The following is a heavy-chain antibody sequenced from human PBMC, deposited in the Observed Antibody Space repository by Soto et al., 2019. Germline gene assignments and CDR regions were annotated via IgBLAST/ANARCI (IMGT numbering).Heavy chain of an antibody. CDR1: GFIFKMYW. CDR3: TRGPRPISTGTGAY. D-gene: IGHD3-10*01. V-gene: IGHV3-74*01. Sequence: GGSLRLSCAASGFIFKMYWMHWVRQTPGKGLVWISRIYNDGSYTDYADSVKGRFTISRDNVNDTLYLQMNNLRAEDSGLYYCTRGPRPISTGTGAYWGQGTQVTV. CDR2: IYNDGSYT. J-gene: IGHJ4*02.